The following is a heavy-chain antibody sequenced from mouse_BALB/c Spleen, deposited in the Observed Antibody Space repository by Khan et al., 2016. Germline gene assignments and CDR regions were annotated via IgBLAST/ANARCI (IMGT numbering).Heavy chain of an antibody. Sequence: VQLQQPGAELVRSGASVNLSCTASVFNIKDYYTHWVKQRPEQGLERTGWIDLENGDTEYAPKFQGKATMTADTSSNDAYLQFSSLTSEDSAVYYCYALYYGSEVFFDYWGQGTTLTVSS. V-gene: IGHV14-4*02. CDR3: YALYYGSEVFFDY. CDR1: VFNIKDYY. CDR2: IDLENGDT. D-gene: IGHD1-1*01. J-gene: IGHJ2*01.